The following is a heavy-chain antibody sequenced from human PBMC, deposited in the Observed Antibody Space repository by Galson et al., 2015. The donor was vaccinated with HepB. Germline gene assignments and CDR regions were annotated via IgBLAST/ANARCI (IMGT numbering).Heavy chain of an antibody. V-gene: IGHV3-33*01. D-gene: IGHD2-2*02. CDR3: ARAPLGYCSTTSCYTGGGYPLRY. CDR1: GFTFSRYG. Sequence: SLRLSCAASGFTFSRYGMHWVRQAQGEGLEWVAIIWYDGSNKYYADSVKGRFTISRDNSKNTLYLQMNSLRAEDTAVYYCARAPLGYCSTTSCYTGGGYPLRYWGQGTLVTVSS. CDR2: IWYDGSNK. J-gene: IGHJ4*02.